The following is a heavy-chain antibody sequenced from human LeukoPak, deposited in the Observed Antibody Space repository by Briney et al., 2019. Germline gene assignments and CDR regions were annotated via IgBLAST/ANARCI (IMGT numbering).Heavy chain of an antibody. J-gene: IGHJ4*02. D-gene: IGHD1-26*01. V-gene: IGHV4-59*08. CDR3: ARHGGGGESYPRVFDF. CDR2: IYYSGST. CDR1: GGSISSYY. Sequence: SETLSLTCTVSGGSISSYYWSWIRQPPGKGLEWIGYIYYSGSTNYNPSLKSRVTMSVDTSKNQFSLKLSSVAAADTAVYYCARHGGGGESYPRVFDFWGQGTLVTVSS.